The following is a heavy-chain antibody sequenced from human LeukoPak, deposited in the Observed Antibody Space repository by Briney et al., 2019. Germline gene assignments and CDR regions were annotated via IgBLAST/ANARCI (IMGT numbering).Heavy chain of an antibody. D-gene: IGHD3-22*01. V-gene: IGHV1-2*02. CDR2: INPNSGGT. CDR1: GYTFTGYY. Sequence: GASVKVSCKASGYTFTGYYMHWVRQAPGQGLEWMGWINPNSGGTNYAQKFQGRVTMTRDTSISTAYMELSRLRSDDTAVYYCARVRRYYDSHTLFDYWGQGTLVTVSS. J-gene: IGHJ4*02. CDR3: ARVRRYYDSHTLFDY.